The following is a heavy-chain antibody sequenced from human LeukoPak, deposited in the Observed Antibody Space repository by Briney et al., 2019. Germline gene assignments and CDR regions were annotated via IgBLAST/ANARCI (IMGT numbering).Heavy chain of an antibody. Sequence: GASLRLSCAASGFTFSSYAMSWVRQAPGKGLEWVSAISGSGGSAYYADSVKGRFTISRDNSKNTLYLQMNSLRAEDTAVYYCAKGGATNCYYYGMDVWGQGTTVTVSS. J-gene: IGHJ6*02. CDR2: ISGSGGSA. CDR1: GFTFSSYA. V-gene: IGHV3-23*01. D-gene: IGHD1-26*01. CDR3: AKGGATNCYYYGMDV.